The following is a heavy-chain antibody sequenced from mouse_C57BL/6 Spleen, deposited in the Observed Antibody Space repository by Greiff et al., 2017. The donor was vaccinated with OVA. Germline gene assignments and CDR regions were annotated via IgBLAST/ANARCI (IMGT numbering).Heavy chain of an antibody. CDR1: GFTFSSYT. V-gene: IGHV5-9*01. D-gene: IGHD6-1*01. Sequence: EVKLMESGGGLVKPGGSLKLSCAASGFTFSSYTMSWVRQTPEKRLEWVATISGGGGNTDYPDSVKGRFTISRDHAKNALYLQMSSLGSEDTALYYCARLAQNYFDYWGQGTTLTVSS. J-gene: IGHJ2*01. CDR3: ARLAQNYFDY. CDR2: ISGGGGNT.